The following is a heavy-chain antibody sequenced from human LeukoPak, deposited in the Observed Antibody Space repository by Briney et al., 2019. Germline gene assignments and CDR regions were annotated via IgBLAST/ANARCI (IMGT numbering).Heavy chain of an antibody. CDR3: ARVRNGYNLIPFSYYYYYMDV. Sequence: SETLSLTCTVSGGSISSYYWSWIRQPPGKGLEWIGYIYYSGSTNYNPSLKSRVTISADTSKNQFSLKLSSVTAADTAVYYCARVRNGYNLIPFSYYYYYMDVWGKGTTVTISS. CDR2: IYYSGST. CDR1: GGSISSYY. D-gene: IGHD5-24*01. J-gene: IGHJ6*03. V-gene: IGHV4-59*01.